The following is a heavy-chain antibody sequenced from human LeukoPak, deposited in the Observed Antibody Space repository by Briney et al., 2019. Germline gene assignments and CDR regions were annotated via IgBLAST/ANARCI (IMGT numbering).Heavy chain of an antibody. Sequence: SETLSLTCTVSGGSISSYYWSWIRQPPGKGLEWIGYIYYGGSTNYNPSLKSRVTISVDTSKNQFSLKLSSVTAADTAVYYCASVPKQWLTYGMDVWGQGTTVTVSS. D-gene: IGHD6-19*01. CDR1: GGSISSYY. J-gene: IGHJ6*02. V-gene: IGHV4-59*01. CDR3: ASVPKQWLTYGMDV. CDR2: IYYGGST.